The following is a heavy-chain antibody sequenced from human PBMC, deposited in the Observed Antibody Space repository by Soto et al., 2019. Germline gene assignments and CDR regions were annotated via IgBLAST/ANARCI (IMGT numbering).Heavy chain of an antibody. CDR2: IYNGNT. V-gene: IGHV4-4*08. CDR3: GSISSHGDYDY. D-gene: IGHD4-17*01. CDR1: GGSISGYW. J-gene: IGHJ4*02. Sequence: QVQLQESGPGVVKPSETLSLTCTISGGSISGYWWTWIRQSPGKGLDYIGYIYNGNTNYNPSLNIRVTISVETAKTPFSLKLSFVTAADTAVYYCGSISSHGDYDYWGQGTLVTVSS.